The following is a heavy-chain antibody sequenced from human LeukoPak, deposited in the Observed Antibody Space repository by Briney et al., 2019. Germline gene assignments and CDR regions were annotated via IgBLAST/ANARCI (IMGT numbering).Heavy chain of an antibody. D-gene: IGHD3-22*01. Sequence: SETLSLTCTVSGGSISSYQWSWVRQPAGKGLEWIGLIDTSGSTSYNPSLKSRVTISVDESKNDLSLKLTSVTAADTAVYYCARDRRGYYYDSSGYYPGSYYMDVGGRGTTVTVSS. J-gene: IGHJ6*03. CDR3: ARDRRGYYYDSSGYYPGSYYMDV. V-gene: IGHV4-4*07. CDR2: IDTSGST. CDR1: GGSISSYQ.